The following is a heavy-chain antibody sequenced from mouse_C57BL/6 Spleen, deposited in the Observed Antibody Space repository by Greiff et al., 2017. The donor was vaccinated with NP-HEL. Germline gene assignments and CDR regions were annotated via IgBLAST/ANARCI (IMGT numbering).Heavy chain of an antibody. D-gene: IGHD2-5*01. CDR1: GFNIKDYY. V-gene: IGHV14-2*01. Sequence: EVKLVESGAELVKPGASVKLSCTASGFNIKDYYMHWVKQRTEQGLEWIGRIDPEDGETKYAPKFQGKATITADTSSNTAYLQLSSLTSEDTAVYYCAIRSNSGYFDVWGTGTTVTVSS. CDR2: IDPEDGET. J-gene: IGHJ1*03. CDR3: AIRSNSGYFDV.